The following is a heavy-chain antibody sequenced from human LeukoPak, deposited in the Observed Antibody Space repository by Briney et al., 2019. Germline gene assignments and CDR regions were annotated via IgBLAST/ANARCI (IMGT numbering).Heavy chain of an antibody. CDR1: GYSISSGYY. CDR2: IYHSGRS. CDR3: ARDQGSWDAGGAFDI. Sequence: SETLSLTCAVSGYSISSGYYWAWIRQPPGKGLEWIGFIYHSGRSFLSPSLKSRVTISIDTSKNHFSLWLTSVTAADTAAYYCARDQGSWDAGGAFDIWGQGTTVTVSS. J-gene: IGHJ3*02. V-gene: IGHV4-38-2*02. D-gene: IGHD1-26*01.